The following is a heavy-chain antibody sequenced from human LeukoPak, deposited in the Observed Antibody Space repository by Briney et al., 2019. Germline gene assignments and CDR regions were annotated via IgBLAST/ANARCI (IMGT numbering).Heavy chain of an antibody. CDR2: IVYSGST. V-gene: IGHV4-31*03. D-gene: IGHD3-10*01. CDR3: ARVIRGSGSEYFQH. J-gene: IGHJ1*01. Sequence: SQTLSLTCTVSGGSISSGGFYWSWIRQHPGKGLEWLGYIVYSGSTYYNPSLKSRITISVDTSKNQFSLKLSSVTAADTAVYYCARVIRGSGSEYFQHWGQGALVTVSS. CDR1: GGSISSGGFY.